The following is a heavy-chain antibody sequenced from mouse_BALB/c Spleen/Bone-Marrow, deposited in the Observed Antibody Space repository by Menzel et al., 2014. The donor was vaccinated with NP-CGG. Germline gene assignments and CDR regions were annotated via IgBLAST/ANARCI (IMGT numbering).Heavy chain of an antibody. Sequence: QVQLQQSGAELARPGASVKLSCKASGYTFTSYWMQWVKQRPGQGPEWIGAIYPGDGETRYTQKFKGKATLTADKSSSTAYMQLSSWASEDSAVYYCARGWDWFDYWGQGTLVTVSA. CDR1: GYTFTSYW. J-gene: IGHJ3*01. D-gene: IGHD4-1*01. V-gene: IGHV1-87*01. CDR2: IYPGDGET. CDR3: ARGWDWFDY.